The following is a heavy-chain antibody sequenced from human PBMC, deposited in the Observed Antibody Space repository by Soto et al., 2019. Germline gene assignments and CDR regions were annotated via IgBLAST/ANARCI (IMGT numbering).Heavy chain of an antibody. D-gene: IGHD3-22*01. V-gene: IGHV1-69*06. J-gene: IGHJ3*02. CDR3: ARGYSYYYDSSGYQEAFDI. CDR1: GGTFSSYA. Sequence: ASVKVSRKASGGTFSSYAISWVRQAPGQGLEWMGGIIPIFGTANYAQKFQGRVTITADKSTSTAYMELSSLRSEDTAVYYCARGYSYYYDSSGYQEAFDIWGQGTMVTVSS. CDR2: IIPIFGTA.